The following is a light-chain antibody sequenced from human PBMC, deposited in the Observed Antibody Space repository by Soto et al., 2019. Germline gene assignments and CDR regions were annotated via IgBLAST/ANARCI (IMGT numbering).Light chain of an antibody. CDR1: QSIHTS. V-gene: IGKV3-11*01. CDR3: HQRNVWPPIT. Sequence: VLTQSPATLSLSPGERATLSFRASQSIHTSLAWYQQKSGKPPRLVIYDSTLRANGVPDRFGGSRSGTEFTLTINSLEPEDFAVYYCHQRNVWPPITFGQGTRLEIK. J-gene: IGKJ5*01. CDR2: DST.